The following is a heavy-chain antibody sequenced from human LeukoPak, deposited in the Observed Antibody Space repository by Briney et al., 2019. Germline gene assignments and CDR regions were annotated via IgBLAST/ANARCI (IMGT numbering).Heavy chain of an antibody. V-gene: IGHV3-43*02. D-gene: IGHD6-19*01. CDR2: ISGNGGST. CDR1: GFTFEHYA. CDR3: AKDISSSGEDY. Sequence: GGSLRLSCAASGFTFEHYAMHWVRQAPGKGLEWVSLISGNGGSTYYADSVKGRFTISRDNNINSLYLQVNSLRAEDTALYYCAKDISSSGEDYWGQGTLVTVSS. J-gene: IGHJ4*02.